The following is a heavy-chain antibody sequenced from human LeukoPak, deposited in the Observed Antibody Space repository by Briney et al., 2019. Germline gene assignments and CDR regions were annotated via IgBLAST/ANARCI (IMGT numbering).Heavy chain of an antibody. V-gene: IGHV1-69*13. Sequence: ASVKVSCKASGGTFSNYAISWVRQAPGQGLEWMGGIIPLFGTANYAQKFQGRVTITADESTSTAYMELSSLRSDDTAVYYCARSVYSSSWYYYYYGMDVWGQGTTVTVSS. CDR1: GGTFSNYA. J-gene: IGHJ6*02. D-gene: IGHD6-13*01. CDR2: IIPLFGTA. CDR3: ARSVYSSSWYYYYYGMDV.